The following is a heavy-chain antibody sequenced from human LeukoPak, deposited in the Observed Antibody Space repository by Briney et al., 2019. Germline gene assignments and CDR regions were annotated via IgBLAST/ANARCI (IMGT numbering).Heavy chain of an antibody. CDR1: GGSFSGYY. D-gene: IGHD3-10*01. CDR3: ARGGPYGSGSYYQYNWFDP. V-gene: IGHV4-34*01. Sequence: PSDPLSLTCGVWGGSFSGYYWSWLRQPPGKALEWIGEINHSGSTNYNPSLKSRVTIAVDTSKNQFSLKLSSVTAADTAVYYCARGGPYGSGSYYQYNWFDPWGQGTLGNGSS. J-gene: IGHJ5*02. CDR2: INHSGST.